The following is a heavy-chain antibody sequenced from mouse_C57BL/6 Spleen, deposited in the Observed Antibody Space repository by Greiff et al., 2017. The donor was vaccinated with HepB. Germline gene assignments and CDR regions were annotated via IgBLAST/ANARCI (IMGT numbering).Heavy chain of an antibody. CDR1: GFTFSSYA. CDR3: TRHYYGSRYWYFDV. CDR2: ISSGGDYI. J-gene: IGHJ1*03. Sequence: EVMLVESGEGLVKPGGSLKLSCAASGFTFSSYAMSWVRQTPEKRLEWVAYISSGGDYIYYADTVKGRFTISRDNARNTLYLQMSSLKSEDTAMYYCTRHYYGSRYWYFDVWGTGTTVTVSS. V-gene: IGHV5-9-1*02. D-gene: IGHD1-1*01.